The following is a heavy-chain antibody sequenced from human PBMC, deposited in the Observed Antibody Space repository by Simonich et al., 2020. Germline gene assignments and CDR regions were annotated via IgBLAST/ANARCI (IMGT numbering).Heavy chain of an antibody. V-gene: IGHV3-7*01. CDR3: ARDGLGTAYYYYMDV. CDR1: GSTFIGYW. Sequence: ELQLLGSGGGLVQPGGSLRLSCAASGSTFIGYWMSWFRQAPGRGREWEANIKQDGSEKYYVDSVKGRFTIPRDNAKNSLYLQMNSLRAEDTAVYYCARDGLGTAYYYYMDVWGKGTTVTVSS. CDR2: IKQDGSEK. J-gene: IGHJ6*03. D-gene: IGHD7-27*01.